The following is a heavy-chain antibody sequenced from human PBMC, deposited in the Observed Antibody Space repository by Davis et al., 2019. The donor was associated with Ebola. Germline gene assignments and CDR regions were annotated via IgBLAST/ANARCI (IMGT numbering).Heavy chain of an antibody. V-gene: IGHV3-73*01. Sequence: GESLKISCAASGFTFSGSAMHWVRQASGKGLEWVGRIRSKADIYATAYAASVKGRFTIPRDDSKNTAYLQMNSLKTEDTAVYYCTRQSSCSSTSCALYYYYYYMDVWGKGTTVTVSS. CDR2: IRSKADIYAT. D-gene: IGHD2-2*01. J-gene: IGHJ6*03. CDR3: TRQSSCSSTSCALYYYYYYMDV. CDR1: GFTFSGSA.